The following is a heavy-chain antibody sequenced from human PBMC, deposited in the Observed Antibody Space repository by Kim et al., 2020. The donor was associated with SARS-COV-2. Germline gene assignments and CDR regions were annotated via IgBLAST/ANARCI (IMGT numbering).Heavy chain of an antibody. J-gene: IGHJ6*02. V-gene: IGHV3-15*01. Sequence: GGSLRLSCAGSGFAFDNAAMSWVRQAPGKGLEWVARIRTKSDGGATDYTAPVKGRFTISRDDIKKMLYLQMDNLKTEDTGVYYCNTGDFVITFGGVGAPMGMDVWGQGTTVAASS. D-gene: IGHD3-16*01. CDR3: NTGDFVITFGGVGAPMGMDV. CDR2: IRTKSDGGAT. CDR1: GFAFDNAA.